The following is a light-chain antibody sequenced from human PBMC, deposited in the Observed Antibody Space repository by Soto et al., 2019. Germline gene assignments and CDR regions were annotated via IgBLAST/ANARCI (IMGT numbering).Light chain of an antibody. CDR2: KAS. J-gene: IGKJ5*01. Sequence: DIQMTQSPSTLSASVGDRVTITCRASQSISSWLAWYQQKPGKGLKLLIYKASSLESGVPSRFSGSGSGTEFTLTISSLQPDDFATYHCQQLYTLPFTFGQGTRLEIK. V-gene: IGKV1-5*03. CDR1: QSISSW. CDR3: QQLYTLPFT.